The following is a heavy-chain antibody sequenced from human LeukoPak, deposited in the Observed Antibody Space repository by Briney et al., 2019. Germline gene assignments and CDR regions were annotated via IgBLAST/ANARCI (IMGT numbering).Heavy chain of an antibody. D-gene: IGHD2/OR15-2a*01. CDR3: VSLYETY. Sequence: GGSLRLSCAASGNYWMHWVRQVPGKGLVWVSHINSDGSWTSYADSVKGRFTISKDNAKNTVYLQMNSLRAEDTAVYYCVSLYETYWGRGTLVTVSS. V-gene: IGHV3-74*01. J-gene: IGHJ4*02. CDR1: GNYW. CDR2: INSDGSWT.